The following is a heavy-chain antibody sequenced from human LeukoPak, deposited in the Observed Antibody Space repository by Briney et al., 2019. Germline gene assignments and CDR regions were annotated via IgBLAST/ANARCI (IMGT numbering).Heavy chain of an antibody. CDR3: AKDRRGGSYYFDY. D-gene: IGHD1-26*01. CDR2: ISSSSSTI. V-gene: IGHV3-48*01. CDR1: GFTFSSYS. J-gene: IGHJ4*02. Sequence: PGGSLRLSCAASGFTFSSYSMNWVRQAPGKGLEWVSYISSSSSTIYYADSVKGRFTISRDNSKNTLYLQMNSLRAEDTAVYYCAKDRRGGSYYFDYWGQGTLVTVSS.